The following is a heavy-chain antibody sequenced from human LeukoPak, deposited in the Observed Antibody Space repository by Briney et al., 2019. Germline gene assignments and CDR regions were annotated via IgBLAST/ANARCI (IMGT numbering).Heavy chain of an antibody. V-gene: IGHV3-21*01. J-gene: IGHJ6*02. Sequence: GGSLRLSCAASGFTFSSYSMNWVRQAPGKGLEWVSSISSSSSYIYYADSVKGRFTISRDNAKNSLYLRMNSLRAEDTAVYYCARGTYYDFWSGYLNYHYGMDVWGQGTTVTVSS. D-gene: IGHD3-3*01. CDR2: ISSSSSYI. CDR3: ARGTYYDFWSGYLNYHYGMDV. CDR1: GFTFSSYS.